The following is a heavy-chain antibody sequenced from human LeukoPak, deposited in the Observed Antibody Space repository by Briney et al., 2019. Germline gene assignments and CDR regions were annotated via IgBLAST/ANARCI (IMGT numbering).Heavy chain of an antibody. CDR1: GGSISSSSYY. D-gene: IGHD1-26*01. J-gene: IGHJ4*02. CDR2: INYSGST. CDR3: ARHAPFRADHFDY. Sequence: SETLSLTCTVSGGSISSSSYYWGWIRQPPGKGLEWIGSINYSGSTYYNPSLKSRVTISVDTSKNQFSLKLSSVTAADTAVYYCARHAPFRADHFDYWGQGTLVTVSS. V-gene: IGHV4-39*01.